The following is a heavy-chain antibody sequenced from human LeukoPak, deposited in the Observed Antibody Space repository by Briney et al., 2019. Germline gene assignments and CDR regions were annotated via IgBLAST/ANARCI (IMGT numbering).Heavy chain of an antibody. CDR2: ISGASTYI. CDR3: TRDHITSWQIDF. J-gene: IGHJ4*02. V-gene: IGHV3-21*04. D-gene: IGHD2-2*01. CDR1: GFTFDKYF. Sequence: GGSLRLSCATSGFTFDKYFIHWVRQAPGKGLDWVSSISGASTYIDYADSVKGRFTISRDNSKNTVSLQMNSLRVEDTAVYYCTRDHITSWQIDFWGQGTMVTVSS.